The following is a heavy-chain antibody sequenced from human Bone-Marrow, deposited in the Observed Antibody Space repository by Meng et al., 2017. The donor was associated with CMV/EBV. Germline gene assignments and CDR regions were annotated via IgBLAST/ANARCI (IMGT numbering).Heavy chain of an antibody. Sequence: GGSLRLSCAASGLTFSDYYMSWIRQAPGKGLEWVSYISSSGSTIYYADSVKGRFTISRDNAKNSLYLQMNSLRAEDTAVYYCARVYSYGDYYFDYWGQGTLVTVSS. D-gene: IGHD5-18*01. J-gene: IGHJ4*02. CDR3: ARVYSYGDYYFDY. CDR2: ISSSGSTI. CDR1: GLTFSDYY. V-gene: IGHV3-11*01.